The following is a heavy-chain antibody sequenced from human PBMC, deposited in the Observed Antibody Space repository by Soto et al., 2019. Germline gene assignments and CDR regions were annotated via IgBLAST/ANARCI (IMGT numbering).Heavy chain of an antibody. CDR2: IWYDGSNK. J-gene: IGHJ4*02. Sequence: PGGSLRLSCAASGFTFSSYGMHWVRQAPGKGLEWVAVIWYDGSNKYYADSVKGRFTISRDNSKNTLYLQMNSLRAEDTPVYYCARDCNTLEPDMAFDYWGQGTLVTVSS. D-gene: IGHD1-1*01. V-gene: IGHV3-33*01. CDR3: ARDCNTLEPDMAFDY. CDR1: GFTFSSYG.